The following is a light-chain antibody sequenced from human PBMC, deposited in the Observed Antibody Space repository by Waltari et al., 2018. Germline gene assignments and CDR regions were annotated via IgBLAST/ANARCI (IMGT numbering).Light chain of an antibody. J-gene: IGLJ2*01. V-gene: IGLV3-21*04. Sequence: SYVLTQPPSVSVAPGKTASITCGGNNIGSKSVHWYQRKAGQAPELVIFYNDDRPSGIPERFSGSNSGNTATLTISRVEAGDEADYYCQVCDSSSDHVVFGGGTKLTVL. CDR3: QVCDSSSDHVV. CDR2: YND. CDR1: NIGSKS.